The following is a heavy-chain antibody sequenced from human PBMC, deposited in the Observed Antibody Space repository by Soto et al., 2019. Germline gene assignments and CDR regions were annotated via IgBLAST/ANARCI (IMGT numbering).Heavy chain of an antibody. CDR2: IDGTGDNT. V-gene: IGHV3-23*01. CDR3: AKQVTGWFNDAFDV. J-gene: IGHJ3*01. D-gene: IGHD6-19*01. Sequence: EVQLLESGGGLVQPGGSLTLSCAASGFTFSSYAMSWLRQAPGKGLEWVSAIDGTGDNTHYADSVKGRFTFSRDNSRNTLYLQMNGLRTEDTVLYYCAKQVTGWFNDAFDVWGQGTLVTVSS. CDR1: GFTFSSYA.